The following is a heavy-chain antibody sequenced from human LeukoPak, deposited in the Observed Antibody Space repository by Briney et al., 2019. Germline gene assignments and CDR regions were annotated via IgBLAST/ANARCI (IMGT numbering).Heavy chain of an antibody. CDR2: TYYKSKWYN. D-gene: IGHD5-18*01. Sequence: SQTLSLTCAISGVSVSSNRASWTWIRQSPSKGLEWLGRTYYKSKWYNNYAVSVKSRITINPDTSKNQFSLQLNSVTPEDTAVYYCARDKGGGVDTAMAYWGQGILVTVSS. CDR1: GVSVSSNRAS. V-gene: IGHV6-1*01. CDR3: ARDKGGGVDTAMAY. J-gene: IGHJ4*02.